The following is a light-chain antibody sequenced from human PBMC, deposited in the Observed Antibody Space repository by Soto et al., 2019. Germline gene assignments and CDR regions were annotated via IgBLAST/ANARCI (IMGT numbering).Light chain of an antibody. J-gene: IGKJ3*01. V-gene: IGKV3-20*01. CDR3: QQYGSSFT. CDR2: GAS. CDR1: QSVSSSY. Sequence: EIVWTQSPGTLSLSPGERATLSCRASQSVSSSYLAWYQQKPGQAPRLLIYGASSRATGIPDRFSGSGSGTDFTLTISRLEPEDFAVYYCQQYGSSFTFGPGT.